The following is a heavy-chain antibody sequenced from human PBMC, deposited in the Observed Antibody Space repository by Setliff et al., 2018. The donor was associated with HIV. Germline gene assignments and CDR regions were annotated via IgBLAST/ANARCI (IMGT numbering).Heavy chain of an antibody. V-gene: IGHV4-34*01. CDR2: INHGGST. CDR3: ARGRRPLLYRYYMDV. Sequence: KPSETLSLTCAVNGGSFSGYSWSWIRQPPGKGLEWIGEINHGGSTDYNPSLKSRVTISVDTSKNQFSLNLSSVTAADTAVYFCARGRRPLLYRYYMDVWGKGTTVTVSS. J-gene: IGHJ6*03. CDR1: GGSFSGYS. D-gene: IGHD3-10*01.